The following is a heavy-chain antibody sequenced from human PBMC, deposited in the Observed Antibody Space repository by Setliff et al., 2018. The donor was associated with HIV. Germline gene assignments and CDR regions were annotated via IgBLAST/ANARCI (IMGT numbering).Heavy chain of an antibody. CDR3: AAPRGMSTILVY. Sequence: PSETLSLTCAVYGGSLSGYHWSWIRQSPGKGLEWIGEINHSGSTNYNPSLKSRVIISIDTSKKQFSPKLTSVTAADTATYYCAAPRGMSTILVYWGQGSLVTVSS. CDR2: INHSGST. V-gene: IGHV4-34*01. J-gene: IGHJ4*02. CDR1: GGSLSGYH. D-gene: IGHD3-9*01.